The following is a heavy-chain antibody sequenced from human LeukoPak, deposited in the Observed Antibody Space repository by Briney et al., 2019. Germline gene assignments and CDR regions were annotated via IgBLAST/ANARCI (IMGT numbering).Heavy chain of an antibody. CDR2: IHYSGST. Sequence: SETLSLTCTVSGGSISGSSYYWGWIRQPPGKGLEWIVSIHYSGSTYNNPSLKSRVTISVDTSKNQFSLKLSSVTAADTAVYYCARRLTVATAGRFDPWGQGTLVTVSS. CDR3: ARRLTVATAGRFDP. D-gene: IGHD5-12*01. CDR1: GGSISGSSYY. J-gene: IGHJ5*02. V-gene: IGHV4-39*01.